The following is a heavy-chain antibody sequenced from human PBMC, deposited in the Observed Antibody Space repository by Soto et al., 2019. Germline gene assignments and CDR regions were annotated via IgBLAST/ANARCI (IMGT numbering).Heavy chain of an antibody. Sequence: GGSLRLSCAASGFTFSSYGMHWVRQAPGKGLEWVAVMWYDGSNKYYADSVKGRFTISRDNSKNTLYLQMNSLRAEDTAVYYCASEPIWFGEFGAFDYWGQGTLVTVSS. J-gene: IGHJ4*02. D-gene: IGHD3-10*01. CDR2: MWYDGSNK. V-gene: IGHV3-33*01. CDR3: ASEPIWFGEFGAFDY. CDR1: GFTFSSYG.